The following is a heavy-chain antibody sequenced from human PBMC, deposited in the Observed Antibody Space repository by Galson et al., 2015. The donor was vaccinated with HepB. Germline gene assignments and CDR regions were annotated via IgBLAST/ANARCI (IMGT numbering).Heavy chain of an antibody. Sequence: SLRLSCAASGFIVSDNYMSWVRQAPGKGLEWVSVIYGGDTTLYADSVKGRFSLSRDTSKNTLYLQMNTLRGEDTAVYYCTRGRGSTSSYDYWGQGTLVTVSS. D-gene: IGHD6-13*01. J-gene: IGHJ4*02. CDR2: IYGGDTT. CDR1: GFIVSDNY. V-gene: IGHV3-53*01. CDR3: TRGRGSTSSYDY.